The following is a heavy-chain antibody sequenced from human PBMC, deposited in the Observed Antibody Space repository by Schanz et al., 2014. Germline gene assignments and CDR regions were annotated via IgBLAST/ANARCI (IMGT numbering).Heavy chain of an antibody. V-gene: IGHV3-48*01. CDR1: GFSVGNKY. J-gene: IGHJ5*02. CDR3: ARPALWFGDNCFDP. CDR2: ITYNGGTI. D-gene: IGHD3-10*01. Sequence: EVQLVESGGGLVQPGGSLRLSCAASGFSVGNKYMNWVRQAPGKGLEWISYITYNGGTIYYADSVKGRFTISRDNAKNSLYLQMNSLRAEDTAVYYCARPALWFGDNCFDPWGQGTLVTVSS.